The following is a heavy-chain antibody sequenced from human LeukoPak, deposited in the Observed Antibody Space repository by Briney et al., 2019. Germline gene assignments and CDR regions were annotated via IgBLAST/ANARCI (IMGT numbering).Heavy chain of an antibody. J-gene: IGHJ4*02. CDR1: GYTFSGYN. D-gene: IGHD6-19*01. CDR2: INPNSGGT. CDR3: ARSAGIAVAGAAAY. V-gene: IGHV1-2*02. Sequence: ASVKVSCKASGYTFSGYNMHWVRQAPGQGLEWMGWINPNSGGTNYAQKFQGRITITRDTSTSTVNMELSGLRSDDTAVYYCARSAGIAVAGAAAYWGQGTLVTVPS.